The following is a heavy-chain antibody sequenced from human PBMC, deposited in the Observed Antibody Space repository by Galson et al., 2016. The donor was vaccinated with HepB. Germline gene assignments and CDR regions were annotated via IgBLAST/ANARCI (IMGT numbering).Heavy chain of an antibody. J-gene: IGHJ5*02. D-gene: IGHD2-2*01. CDR1: STSAFAFGDYP. CDR2: IRTKAFGATP. Sequence: SLRLSCATSSTSAFAFGDYPINWVRQAPGRGLEWIAFIRTKAFGATPQYAASVEGRFNISRDDSNGIAYLQMNGLKTEDTAVYYCARGVSRYCTGSTCYDTRLGPWGQGALVTVSS. CDR3: ARGVSRYCTGSTCYDTRLGP. V-gene: IGHV3-49*02.